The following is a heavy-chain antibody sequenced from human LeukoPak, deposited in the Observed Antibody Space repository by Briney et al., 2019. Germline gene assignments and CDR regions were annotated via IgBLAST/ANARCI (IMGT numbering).Heavy chain of an antibody. CDR3: ATEQWFVNSYYLEY. CDR2: ISGGSTST. J-gene: IGHJ4*02. V-gene: IGHV3-23*01. CDR1: GFTFSNYA. Sequence: PGGSLSLTCVASGFTFSNYAVCWVRQAPGPGLELVSAISGGSTSTSNAASVKGRFTISRDNSKNTLYLQISTLRPKDTAVYYCATEQWFVNSYYLEYWGQGTLVTVSS. D-gene: IGHD3-10*01.